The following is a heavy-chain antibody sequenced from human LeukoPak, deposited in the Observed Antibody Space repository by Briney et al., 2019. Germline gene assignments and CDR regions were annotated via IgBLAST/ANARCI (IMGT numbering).Heavy chain of an antibody. V-gene: IGHV3-48*03. Sequence: GGSLRLSCAASGFTFSSYEMNWVRQAPGKGLEWVSYITNSGSNIYQADSVKGRFTISRDNAKNSLYLQMNSLRAEDTAVYYCASSMIVVVIYAFDIWGQGTMVTVSS. CDR2: ITNSGSNI. CDR3: ASSMIVVVIYAFDI. J-gene: IGHJ3*02. D-gene: IGHD3-22*01. CDR1: GFTFSSYE.